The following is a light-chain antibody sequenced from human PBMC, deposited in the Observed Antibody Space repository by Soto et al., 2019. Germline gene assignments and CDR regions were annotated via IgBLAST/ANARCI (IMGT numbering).Light chain of an antibody. J-gene: IGKJ2*01. CDR1: QSVSSSY. Sequence: ENVLTQSPGTLSLSPGERATLSCRASQSVSSSYLAWYQQKPGQAPRLLIYSASSRATGIPDRFSGSGSGTDFTLTISRLEPEDFAVSYCQQYGSSPLFTFGQGTKLEIK. CDR2: SAS. CDR3: QQYGSSPLFT. V-gene: IGKV3-20*01.